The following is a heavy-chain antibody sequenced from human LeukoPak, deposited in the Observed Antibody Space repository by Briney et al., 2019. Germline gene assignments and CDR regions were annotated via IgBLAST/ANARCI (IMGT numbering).Heavy chain of an antibody. D-gene: IGHD5-12*01. Sequence: PGGSLRLSCAASGLVFRKYAMAWVRQAPGKGLECVSIISDDSSFTYYLDSVKGRSTIFRDNSKNTLYLHMNSLKAEDTAVYYCAKGRCSGPGCDSFDYWGQGTLVTVSS. CDR3: AKGRCSGPGCDSFDY. CDR2: ISDDSSFT. V-gene: IGHV3-23*01. CDR1: GLVFRKYA. J-gene: IGHJ4*02.